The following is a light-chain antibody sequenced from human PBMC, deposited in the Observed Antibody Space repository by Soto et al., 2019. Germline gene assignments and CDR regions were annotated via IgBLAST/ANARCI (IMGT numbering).Light chain of an antibody. CDR1: QSISSW. Sequence: DIQLTQSPSTLSPSVGDRVTITCRASQSISSWLAWYQQKPGKAPKLLIYKASSLESGVPSRFSGSGSGTEFTLTISSLQTDDFATYYCQQYNSYWTFGQGTKVDIK. CDR2: KAS. V-gene: IGKV1-5*03. J-gene: IGKJ1*01. CDR3: QQYNSYWT.